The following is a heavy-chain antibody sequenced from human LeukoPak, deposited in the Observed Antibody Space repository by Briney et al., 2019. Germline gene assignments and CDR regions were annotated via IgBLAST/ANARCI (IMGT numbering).Heavy chain of an antibody. D-gene: IGHD3-22*01. J-gene: IGHJ5*02. V-gene: IGHV3-74*01. Sequence: GGSLRLSCAASGFIFSSYWMHWVRQAPGKGLVWVSRINSDGSSTSYADSVKGRFTISRDNAKNTLYLQMNSLRAEDTAVYYCARGPIRNYYDSSGYYYANWFDPWGQGTLVTVSS. CDR3: ARGPIRNYYDSSGYYYANWFDP. CDR2: INSDGSST. CDR1: GFIFSSYW.